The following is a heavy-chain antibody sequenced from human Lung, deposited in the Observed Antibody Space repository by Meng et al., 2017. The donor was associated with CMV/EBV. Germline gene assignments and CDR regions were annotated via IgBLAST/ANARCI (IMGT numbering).Heavy chain of an antibody. CDR3: ARGRRNEPLFDY. Sequence: VQLGQCGAWVKKPGSSVKAACKTSGGSFSTHTFSWVRQAPGQGLEWMGGLIAVFDKTKAAPRFQDRVTFTADESTSTAYMELSSLTFDDTAVYFCARGRRNEPLFDYWGQGTLVTVSS. CDR1: GGSFSTHT. V-gene: IGHV1-69*13. CDR2: LIAVFDKT. J-gene: IGHJ4*02. D-gene: IGHD1-14*01.